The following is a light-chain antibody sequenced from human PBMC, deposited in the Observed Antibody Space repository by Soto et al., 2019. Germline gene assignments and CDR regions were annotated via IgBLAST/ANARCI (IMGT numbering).Light chain of an antibody. CDR3: QQYSSYPLT. CDR2: KAS. CDR1: QSISSW. J-gene: IGKJ3*01. V-gene: IGKV1-5*03. Sequence: DIQMPQSPSTLSASVGDRVTISCRASQSISSWLAWYQQKPGKAPKLLIYKASNLESGVPSRFSGSGSGTEFTLTTSSLQPDDLATYYCQQYSSYPLTFGPGTKVDIK.